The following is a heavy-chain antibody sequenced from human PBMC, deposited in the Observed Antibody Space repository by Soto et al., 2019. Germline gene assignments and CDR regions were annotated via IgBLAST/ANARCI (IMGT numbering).Heavy chain of an antibody. CDR1: GVTVSSDAYS. CDR3: ARDRCSGSRWSKFDY. Sequence: PSETLSLTCTVSGVTVSSDAYSWSWIRQRPGRGLEWIGNIYPTGSTYYSPSLKSRVVISLDTSRNQFSLRLTSVTAADTAVYFCARDRCSGSRWSKFDYWGQGTMVTVSS. J-gene: IGHJ4*02. V-gene: IGHV4-31*03. D-gene: IGHD6-13*01. CDR2: IYPTGST.